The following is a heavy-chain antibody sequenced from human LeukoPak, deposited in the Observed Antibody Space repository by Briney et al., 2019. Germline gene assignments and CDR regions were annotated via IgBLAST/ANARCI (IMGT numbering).Heavy chain of an antibody. CDR3: ARDRRYYDFWSGYYTFDAFEI. CDR1: GGSISSHY. V-gene: IGHV4-59*11. Sequence: PSETLSLTCTVSGGSISSHYWSWIRQPPGKGLEWIGYIYYSGSTNYNPSLKSRVTISVDTSKNQFSLKLSSVTAADTAVYYCARDRRYYDFWSGYYTFDAFEIWGQGTMVTVSS. J-gene: IGHJ3*02. CDR2: IYYSGST. D-gene: IGHD3-3*01.